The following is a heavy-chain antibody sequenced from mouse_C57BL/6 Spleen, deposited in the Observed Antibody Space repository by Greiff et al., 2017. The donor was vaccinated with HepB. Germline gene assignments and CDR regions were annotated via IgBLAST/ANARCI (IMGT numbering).Heavy chain of an antibody. Sequence: VQLQQSGPELVKPGASVKLSCKASGYTFTSYDINWVKQRPGQGLERIGWIYPRDGSTKYNEKFKGKATLTVDTSSSTAYMELHSLTSEDSAVYFCARRGYDYDGAWFAYWGQGTLVTVSA. V-gene: IGHV1-85*01. CDR2: IYPRDGST. CDR3: ARRGYDYDGAWFAY. J-gene: IGHJ3*01. D-gene: IGHD2-4*01. CDR1: GYTFTSYD.